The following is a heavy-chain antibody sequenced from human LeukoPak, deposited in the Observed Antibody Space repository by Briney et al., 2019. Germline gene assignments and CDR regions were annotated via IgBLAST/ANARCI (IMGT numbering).Heavy chain of an antibody. V-gene: IGHV1-2*02. CDR1: GYTFTGYY. Sequence: ASVKVSCKASGYTFTGYYMHWVRQAPGQGLEWMGWVNPNSGDTKHAERLQGRVTLTRDTSISTAYMELSGLRSDDTAVYYCARDYNWDMPGYNMDVWGKGTTVTVAS. CDR3: ARDYNWDMPGYNMDV. D-gene: IGHD1-1*01. CDR2: VNPNSGDT. J-gene: IGHJ6*03.